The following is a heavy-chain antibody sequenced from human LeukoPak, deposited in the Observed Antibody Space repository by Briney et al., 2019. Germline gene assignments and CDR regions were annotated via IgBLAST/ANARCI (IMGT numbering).Heavy chain of an antibody. D-gene: IGHD3-10*01. Sequence: SETLSLTCTVSGGSISSYYWNWIRQPPGKGLEWIGYIYYSGNTNFNPSLKSRVTISVDTSKNQSSLKLSSVTAADTAVYYCARHSSGSYRVDFDYWGQGTLVTVSS. J-gene: IGHJ4*02. CDR1: GGSISSYY. CDR3: ARHSSGSYRVDFDY. CDR2: IYYSGNT. V-gene: IGHV4-59*08.